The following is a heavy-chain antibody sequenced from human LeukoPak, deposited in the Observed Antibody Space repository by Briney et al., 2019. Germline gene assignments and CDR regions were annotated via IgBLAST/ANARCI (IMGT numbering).Heavy chain of an antibody. V-gene: IGHV3-30*02. CDR2: IRYDGSNQ. CDR3: AKDSERDQYYYGPGSYYNF. Sequence: GGSLRLSCAASGFIFSGYGMHWVRQVPGKGLEWVAYIRYDGSNQYYADSVKGRFTISRDNSKNTLYLQMNSLRAGDTAVYYCAKDSERDQYYYGPGSYYNFWGQGSLVTVSS. J-gene: IGHJ4*02. D-gene: IGHD3-10*01. CDR1: GFIFSGYG.